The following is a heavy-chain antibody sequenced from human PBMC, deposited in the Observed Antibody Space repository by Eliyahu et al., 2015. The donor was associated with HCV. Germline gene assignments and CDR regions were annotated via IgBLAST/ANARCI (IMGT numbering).Heavy chain of an antibody. V-gene: IGHV1-69*08. CDR3: ARDARSAVTGSSYFDS. Sequence: QVQLVQSGAEVKKPGSSVKVSCKASGATFNNIIITWVRQAPGQGLEWMGKTIPMHGIVNFAQRFQDRVTITADKSSNTAYMELTSLTSEDTAVYYCARDARSAVTGSSYFDSWGQGTLVSVTS. CDR2: TIPMHGIV. CDR1: GATFNNII. J-gene: IGHJ4*02. D-gene: IGHD6-19*01.